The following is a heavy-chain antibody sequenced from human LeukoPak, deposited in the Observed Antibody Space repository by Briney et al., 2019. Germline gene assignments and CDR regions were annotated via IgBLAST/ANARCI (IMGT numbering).Heavy chain of an antibody. CDR3: AKERSNDWYFDL. V-gene: IGHV3-30*02. Sequence: GGSLRLSCAASGFTFSSYAMTWVRRAPGKGLEWVAVIWYGGSNKYYADSVKGRFTVSRDNSKNTLYLQMNSLRAEDTAVYYCAKERSNDWYFDLWGRGTLVTVSS. CDR1: GFTFSSYA. CDR2: IWYGGSNK. J-gene: IGHJ2*01. D-gene: IGHD4-11*01.